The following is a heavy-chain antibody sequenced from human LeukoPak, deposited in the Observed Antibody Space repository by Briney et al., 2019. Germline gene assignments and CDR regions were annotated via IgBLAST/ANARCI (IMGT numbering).Heavy chain of an antibody. D-gene: IGHD2-2*01. J-gene: IGHJ3*02. CDR2: IYYSGST. CDR3: AMGRRSPIVVVPAGAFDI. V-gene: IGHV4-59*01. Sequence: ASETLSLTCTVSGGSISSYYWSWIRQPPGKGLEWIGYIYYSGSTNYNPSLKSRVTISVDTSKNQFSLKLSSVTAADTAVYYCAMGRRSPIVVVPAGAFDIWGQGTMVTVSS. CDR1: GGSISSYY.